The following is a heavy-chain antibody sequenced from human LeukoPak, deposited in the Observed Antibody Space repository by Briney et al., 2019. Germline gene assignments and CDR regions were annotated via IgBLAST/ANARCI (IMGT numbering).Heavy chain of an antibody. Sequence: PGGSLRLSCAASGLTFNNYGMHWVRQAPGKGLEWVAVISYDGSTKYYADSVKGRFTISRDNSKNTLYLQMNSLRAEDTAVYYCAKDDGPTQLVGGYWGQGTLVTVSS. V-gene: IGHV3-30*18. CDR3: AKDDGPTQLVGGY. D-gene: IGHD6-13*01. J-gene: IGHJ4*02. CDR2: ISYDGSTK. CDR1: GLTFNNYG.